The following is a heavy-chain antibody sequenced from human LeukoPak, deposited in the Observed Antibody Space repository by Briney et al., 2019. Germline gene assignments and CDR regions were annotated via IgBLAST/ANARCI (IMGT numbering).Heavy chain of an antibody. J-gene: IGHJ3*01. V-gene: IGHV4-39*07. CDR3: ARRGYLRFLAL. CDR1: GGSISSSSYY. CDR2: IYYSGST. D-gene: IGHD3-3*01. Sequence: SETLSLTCTVSGGSISSSSYYWGWIRQPPGKGLEWIGSIYYSGSTYYNPSLKSRVTISVDTSKNQFSLKLSSVTAADTAVYYCARRGYLRFLALWGQGTMVTVSS.